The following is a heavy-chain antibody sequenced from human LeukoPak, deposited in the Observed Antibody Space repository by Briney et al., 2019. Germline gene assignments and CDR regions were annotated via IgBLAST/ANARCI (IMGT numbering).Heavy chain of an antibody. CDR2: VDPEDGET. CDR3: ANDYGDYGYDY. V-gene: IGHV1-69-2*01. J-gene: IGHJ4*02. CDR1: GYTFTDHY. Sequence: ASVKVSCKVAGYTFTDHYMHWVQQAPGKGLEWMGLVDPEDGETIYAEKFQGRVTITADTSTDTAYMELSSLRSEDTAVYYCANDYGDYGYDYWGQGTLVTVSS. D-gene: IGHD4-17*01.